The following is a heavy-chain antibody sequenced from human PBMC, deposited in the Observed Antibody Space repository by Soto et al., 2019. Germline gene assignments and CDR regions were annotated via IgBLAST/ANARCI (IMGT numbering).Heavy chain of an antibody. Sequence: QVQLVQSGAEVKKPGSSVKVSCKASGGTFSSYAISWVRQAPGQGLEWMGGIIPIFGTANYAQKFQGRVTITADESTSTAYMELGSLRSEETAVYYCARSVWEDNWNYNPHFDYWGQGTLVTVSS. CDR2: IIPIFGTA. J-gene: IGHJ4*02. CDR3: ARSVWEDNWNYNPHFDY. D-gene: IGHD1-7*01. V-gene: IGHV1-69*01. CDR1: GGTFSSYA.